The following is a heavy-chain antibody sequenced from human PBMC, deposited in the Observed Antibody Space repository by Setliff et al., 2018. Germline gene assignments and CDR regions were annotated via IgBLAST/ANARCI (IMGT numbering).Heavy chain of an antibody. Sequence: GSVKVSCKASGYNFISYGISWVRQAPGQGLEWMGWISPANGNTNYIQRFQDRVTMTIDTSTSTIYMELRSLRSDDTAVYYCATDHYNRFDVWGQGTMVTVSS. CDR2: ISPANGNT. CDR3: ATDHYNRFDV. D-gene: IGHD4-4*01. V-gene: IGHV1-18*01. J-gene: IGHJ3*01. CDR1: GYNFISYG.